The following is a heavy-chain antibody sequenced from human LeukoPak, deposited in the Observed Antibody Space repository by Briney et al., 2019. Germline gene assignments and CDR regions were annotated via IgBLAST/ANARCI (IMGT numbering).Heavy chain of an antibody. CDR3: AKGAYYDSSGLVS. CDR1: GFTFSDYG. D-gene: IGHD3-22*01. V-gene: IGHV3-30*18. Sequence: GGSLRLSRAASGFTFSDYGMHWVCQAPGKGLEWVSVISYDGSNKYNADSVRGRFTISRDNSKNTLYLQMNSLRAEDTAVYYCAKGAYYDSSGLVSWGQGTLVTVFS. CDR2: ISYDGSNK. J-gene: IGHJ4*02.